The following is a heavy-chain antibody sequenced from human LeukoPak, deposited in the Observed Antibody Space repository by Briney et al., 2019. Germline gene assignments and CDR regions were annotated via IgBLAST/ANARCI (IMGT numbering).Heavy chain of an antibody. D-gene: IGHD3-9*01. CDR3: ARGPKLVYDILTGYYGDDGY. CDR2: IYYRGST. CDR1: GGSISSSSYY. V-gene: IGHV4-39*07. Sequence: PSETLSLTCTVSGGSISSSSYYWGWIRQPPGKGLEWIAIIYYRGSTYYNPSLNSRVTISLDTSKNQFSLKLSSVTAADTAVYYCARGPKLVYDILTGYYGDDGYWGQGTLVTVSS. J-gene: IGHJ4*02.